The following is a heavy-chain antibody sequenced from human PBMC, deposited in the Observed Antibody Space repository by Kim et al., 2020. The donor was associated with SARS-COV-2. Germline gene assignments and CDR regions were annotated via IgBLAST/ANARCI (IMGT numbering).Heavy chain of an antibody. Sequence: SETLSLTCTVSGDSLSSDYWSWNRQPAGKGLEWIGRIYTSGRINYNPSLQSRVTMSVDMSKNQFSLKLSSVTAADTAVYYCASALGHWGQGTLVTVSS. V-gene: IGHV4-4*07. CDR2: IYTSGRI. CDR3: ASALGH. D-gene: IGHD3-16*02. CDR1: GDSLSSDY. J-gene: IGHJ4*02.